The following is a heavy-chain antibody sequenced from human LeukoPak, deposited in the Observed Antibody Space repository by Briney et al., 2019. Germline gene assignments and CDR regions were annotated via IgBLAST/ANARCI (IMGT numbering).Heavy chain of an antibody. Sequence: ASVKVSCKASGFTFTSSAMQWVRQARGQRLEWIGWIVVGSGNTNYAQKFQERVTITRDMSTSTAYMELSSLRSEDTAVYYCATEIWVVRGVNYWGQGTLVTVSS. CDR2: IVVGSGNT. CDR3: ATEIWVVRGVNY. D-gene: IGHD3-10*01. CDR1: GFTFTSSA. V-gene: IGHV1-58*02. J-gene: IGHJ4*02.